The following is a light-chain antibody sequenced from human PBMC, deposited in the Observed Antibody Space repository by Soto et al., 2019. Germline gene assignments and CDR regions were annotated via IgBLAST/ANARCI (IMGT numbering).Light chain of an antibody. Sequence: EIVLTQSPGTLSLSPGERATLSCRASQSVSSSYLAWYQQKPGQAPRLLIYGASSRATGIPDRFSGSGSGTDFTRTIIRLEPEDFAVYYCQQYGSSPPITFVQGTRLEIK. J-gene: IGKJ5*01. CDR1: QSVSSSY. CDR2: GAS. CDR3: QQYGSSPPIT. V-gene: IGKV3-20*01.